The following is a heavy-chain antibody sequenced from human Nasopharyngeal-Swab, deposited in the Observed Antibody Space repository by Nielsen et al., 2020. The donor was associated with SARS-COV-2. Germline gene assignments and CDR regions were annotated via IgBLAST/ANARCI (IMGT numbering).Heavy chain of an antibody. V-gene: IGHV3-21*01. Sequence: VCQAPGKGLEWVSYMSSTGSYIYYADSVKGRFTISRDNAKNSLYLQMNNLRAEDTAVYYCAREVSSSLDHWGQGTLVTVSS. J-gene: IGHJ4*02. CDR2: MSSTGSYI. CDR3: AREVSSSLDH.